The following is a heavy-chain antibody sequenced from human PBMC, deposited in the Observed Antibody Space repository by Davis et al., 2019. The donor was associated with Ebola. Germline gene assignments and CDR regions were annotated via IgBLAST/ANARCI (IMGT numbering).Heavy chain of an antibody. CDR3: ARDSSSASGMDV. Sequence: SETLSLTCTVSGGSISGHYWSWIRQPPGKGLEWIGEIHPSGSTDYNPSLKGRVTISVDTSKNQFSLKLTSVTAADTAVYYCARDSSSASGMDVWGKGTTVTVSS. V-gene: IGHV4-34*01. D-gene: IGHD2-2*01. CDR2: IHPSGST. CDR1: GGSISGHY. J-gene: IGHJ6*04.